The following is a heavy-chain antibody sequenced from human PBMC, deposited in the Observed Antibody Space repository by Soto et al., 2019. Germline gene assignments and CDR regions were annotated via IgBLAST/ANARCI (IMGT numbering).Heavy chain of an antibody. CDR2: IFHSGSS. CDR3: ARAPGLGVANIDY. CDR1: GGSVTGFY. V-gene: IGHV4-59*02. D-gene: IGHD6-19*01. J-gene: IGHJ4*02. Sequence: SETLSLTCTVSGGSVTGFYWSWIRQPPGKRLEWIGYIFHSGSSNYNPSLKSRVTISVDTSKSQVSLRLTSVTAADTAVYYCARAPGLGVANIDYWGRGTPVPVYS.